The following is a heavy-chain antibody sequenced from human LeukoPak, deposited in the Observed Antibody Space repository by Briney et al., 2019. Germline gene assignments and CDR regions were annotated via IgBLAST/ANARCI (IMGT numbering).Heavy chain of an antibody. Sequence: PSETLSLTCAVYGGSFSGYYWSWIRQPPGKGLEWIGEINHSGSTNYNPSLKSRVTISVDTSKNQFSLKLSSVTAEDTAVYYCAKDLLVELRFYYYYYMDVWGKGTTVTVSS. J-gene: IGHJ6*03. CDR3: AKDLLVELRFYYYYYMDV. V-gene: IGHV4-34*01. D-gene: IGHD1-7*01. CDR1: GGSFSGYY. CDR2: INHSGST.